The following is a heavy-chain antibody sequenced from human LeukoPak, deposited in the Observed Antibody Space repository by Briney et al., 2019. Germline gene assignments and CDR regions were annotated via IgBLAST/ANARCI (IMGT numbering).Heavy chain of an antibody. CDR3: ARDGRGSLDY. J-gene: IGHJ4*02. CDR1: GFTFSSYA. V-gene: IGHV3-30*04. Sequence: PGGSLRLSCAASGFTFSSYAMHWVRQAPGKGLEWVAVISYDGSNKYYADSVKGRFTISRDNSKNTLYLQMNSLRAEDTAVYYCARDGRGSLDYWGQGTLVTVSS. D-gene: IGHD1-26*01. CDR2: ISYDGSNK.